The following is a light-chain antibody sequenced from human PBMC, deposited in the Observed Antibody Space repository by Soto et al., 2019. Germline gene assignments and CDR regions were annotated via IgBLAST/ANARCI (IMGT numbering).Light chain of an antibody. Sequence: QSALTQPSSASGSPGQSVTISCTGTSSDVGGYNYVSWYQQHPGKAPKLMIYEVNKRPSGVPDRFSGSKSGNTASLTVSGLQAEDEADYFCSSYAGSNNYVIFGGGTKLTVL. J-gene: IGLJ2*01. CDR1: SSDVGGYNY. CDR3: SSYAGSNNYVI. V-gene: IGLV2-8*01. CDR2: EVN.